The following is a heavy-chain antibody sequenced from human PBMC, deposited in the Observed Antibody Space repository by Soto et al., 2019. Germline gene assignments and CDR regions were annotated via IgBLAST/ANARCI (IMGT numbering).Heavy chain of an antibody. CDR1: GGSISSGDW. CDR2: SYYTGST. J-gene: IGHJ4*02. Sequence: QVQLQESGPELVKPSGTLSLTCAVSGGSISSGDWCWRWVGQSPGKGLEWIGESYYTGSTTYNPSLKRRVNLSADKSEMQFSLRLSSVTAADTAVYYWARRGCDSIFGSLDYWGQGTLVTVSS. D-gene: IGHD2-21*02. CDR3: ARRGCDSIFGSLDY. V-gene: IGHV4-4*02.